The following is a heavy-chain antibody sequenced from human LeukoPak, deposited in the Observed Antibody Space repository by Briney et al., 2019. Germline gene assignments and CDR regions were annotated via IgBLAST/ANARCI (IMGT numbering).Heavy chain of an antibody. Sequence: SETLSLTCAVYGGSFSGYYWSWIRQPPGKGLEWIGEINHSGSTNYNPSLKSRVTISVDTSKNQFSLKLSSVTAADTAVYYCASGPSIVVVPGWGQGTLVTVSS. CDR1: GGSFSGYY. J-gene: IGHJ4*02. CDR2: INHSGST. CDR3: ASGPSIVVVPG. D-gene: IGHD2-2*01. V-gene: IGHV4-34*01.